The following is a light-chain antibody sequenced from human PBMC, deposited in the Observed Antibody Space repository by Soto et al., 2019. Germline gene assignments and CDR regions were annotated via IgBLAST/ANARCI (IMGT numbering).Light chain of an antibody. CDR1: QSVSSSY. Sequence: EIVLTQSPGTLSLSPGERATLSCRASQSVSSSYLAWYQQKPGQAPRLLIYGASSRATGIPDRFSGSGSGTDLTLTISRLEPEDFALYYCQKYGSSSLTFGQGTKVEIK. CDR2: GAS. V-gene: IGKV3-20*01. CDR3: QKYGSSSLT. J-gene: IGKJ1*01.